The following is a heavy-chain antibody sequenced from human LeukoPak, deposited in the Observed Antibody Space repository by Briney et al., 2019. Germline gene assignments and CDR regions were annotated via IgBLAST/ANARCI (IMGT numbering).Heavy chain of an antibody. CDR3: AKDGDSYGSDY. D-gene: IGHD5-18*01. V-gene: IGHV3-30*18. CDR1: GFTFSSYG. J-gene: IGHJ4*02. CDR2: ISYDGSNK. Sequence: GRSLRLSCAASGFTFSSYGMHWVRQAPGKGLEWVAVISYDGSNKYYADSVKGRFTISRDNSKNTLYLQMKSLRAEDTAVYYCAKDGDSYGSDYWGQGTLVTVSS.